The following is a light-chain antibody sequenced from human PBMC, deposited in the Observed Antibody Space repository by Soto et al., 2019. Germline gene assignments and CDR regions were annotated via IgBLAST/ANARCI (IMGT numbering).Light chain of an antibody. Sequence: QSALTQPASVSWSPGQSITISCTGTSSDVGGYNYVSWYQQHPGKAPKLMIYEVSNRPSGVSNRFSGSKSGNTASLTISGLQAEDEADYYCSSYTSSSTLEVVFGGGTKLTVL. CDR2: EVS. CDR3: SSYTSSSTLEVV. CDR1: SSDVGGYNY. V-gene: IGLV2-14*01. J-gene: IGLJ2*01.